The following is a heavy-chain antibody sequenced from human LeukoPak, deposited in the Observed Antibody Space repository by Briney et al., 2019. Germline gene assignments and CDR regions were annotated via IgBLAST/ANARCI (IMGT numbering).Heavy chain of an antibody. V-gene: IGHV3-7*05. CDR2: IKQDGSEK. CDR3: ARPILGTPASDY. J-gene: IGHJ4*02. Sequence: GGSLRLSCVASGFTFSTYSMTWVRQAPGKGLEWVATIKQDGSEKYCVDSVEGRLTISRDNAKNAVYLQMNSLRAEDTAMYYCARPILGTPASDYWGQGTLVTVSS. D-gene: IGHD3-9*01. CDR1: GFTFSTYS.